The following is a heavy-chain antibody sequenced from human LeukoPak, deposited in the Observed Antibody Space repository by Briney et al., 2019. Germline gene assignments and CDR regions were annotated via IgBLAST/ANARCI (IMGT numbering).Heavy chain of an antibody. CDR1: GFTFTSSA. Sequence: ASVKVSCKASGFTFTSSAMQWVRQARGQRLEWIGWIVVGSGNTNYAQKFQERVTITRDMSTSTAYMELSSLRSEDTAVYYCAAGLSSSVDTAMGGGFDYWGQGTLVTVSS. J-gene: IGHJ4*02. D-gene: IGHD5-18*01. V-gene: IGHV1-58*02. CDR2: IVVGSGNT. CDR3: AAGLSSSVDTAMGGGFDY.